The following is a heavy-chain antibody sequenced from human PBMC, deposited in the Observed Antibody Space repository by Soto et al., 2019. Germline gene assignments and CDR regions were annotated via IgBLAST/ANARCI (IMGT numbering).Heavy chain of an antibody. D-gene: IGHD5-18*01. CDR1: GFSFSTYA. Sequence: EVQLVESGGGLVQPGGSLRLSCAASGFSFSTYAMYWVRQAPGKGLEYISVISSSGGSTYYANSVRGRFTISRDNSKNTLYLQMGSLRVEDMAMYYCARAGYSYGLDYWGQGTLVTVSS. J-gene: IGHJ4*02. CDR3: ARAGYSYGLDY. V-gene: IGHV3-64*01. CDR2: ISSSGGST.